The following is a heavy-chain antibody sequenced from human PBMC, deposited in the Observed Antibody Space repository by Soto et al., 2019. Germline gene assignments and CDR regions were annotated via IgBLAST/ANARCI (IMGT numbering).Heavy chain of an antibody. V-gene: IGHV2-5*02. J-gene: IGHJ4*02. D-gene: IGHD3-3*01. CDR3: AHSPGDPITILGVVIPRDYYDC. Sequence: SGPTLVNPTQTLTLTCTFSGFSLSTSGVGVGWIRQPPGKALEWLALIYWDDDRRYSPSLKSRLTITKDTSKNQVILTMTNMDPVDTATYYCAHSPGDPITILGVVIPRDYYDCWSQGTLVTVSS. CDR1: GFSLSTSGVG. CDR2: IYWDDDR.